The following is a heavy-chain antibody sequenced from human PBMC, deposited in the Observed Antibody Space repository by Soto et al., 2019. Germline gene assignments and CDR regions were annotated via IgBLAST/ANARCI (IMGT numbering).Heavy chain of an antibody. V-gene: IGHV3-23*01. CDR2: ISGSGGST. CDR1: GFTFSSYA. Sequence: GGSLRHSCAASGFTFSSYAMSWVRQAPGKGLEWVSAISGSGGSTYYADSVKGRFTISRDNSKNTLYLQMNSLRAEDTAVYYCAKLPLSSSSSVYYYMDVWGKGTTVTVSS. CDR3: AKLPLSSSSSVYYYMDV. D-gene: IGHD6-6*01. J-gene: IGHJ6*03.